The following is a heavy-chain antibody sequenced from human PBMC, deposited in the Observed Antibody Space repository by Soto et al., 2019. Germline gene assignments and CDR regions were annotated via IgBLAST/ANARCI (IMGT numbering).Heavy chain of an antibody. V-gene: IGHV1-18*01. CDR1: GYTFTSFG. D-gene: IGHD3-22*01. J-gene: IGHJ4*02. CDR3: ARDPDYYDSSGYLNSFDY. Sequence: ASVKVSCKASGYTFTSFGISWVRQAPGQGLEWMGWISTYNGSTSYAQKFQGRVTMTRDTSTSTVYMELSSLRSEDTAVYYCARDPDYYDSSGYLNSFDYWGQGTLVTVSS. CDR2: ISTYNGST.